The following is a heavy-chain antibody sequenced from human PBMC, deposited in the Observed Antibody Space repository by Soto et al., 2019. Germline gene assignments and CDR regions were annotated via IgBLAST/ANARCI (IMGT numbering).Heavy chain of an antibody. J-gene: IGHJ4*02. Sequence: LRLSCAASGFTFTIYAMSWVRQAPGKGLEWVSAITGSGGSTYYADSVKGRFTISRDNSKNTLYLQMNSLRAEDTAVYYCAKARGAMVRGAAFYFDYWGQGTLVTVS. CDR1: GFTFTIYA. V-gene: IGHV3-23*01. D-gene: IGHD3-10*01. CDR3: AKARGAMVRGAAFYFDY. CDR2: ITGSGGST.